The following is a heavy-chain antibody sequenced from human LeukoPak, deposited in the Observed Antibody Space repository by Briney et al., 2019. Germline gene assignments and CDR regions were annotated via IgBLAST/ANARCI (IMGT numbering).Heavy chain of an antibody. CDR2: MNPNSGNT. CDR3: ARDNGGTAMAYYYYYYMDV. Sequence: GASVKVFCKASGYTFTSYDINWVRQATGQGLEWMGWMNPNSGNTGYAQKFQGRVTMTRNTSISTAYMELSSLRSEDTAVYYCARDNGGTAMAYYYYYYMDVWGKGTTVTISS. J-gene: IGHJ6*03. D-gene: IGHD5-18*01. CDR1: GYTFTSYD. V-gene: IGHV1-8*01.